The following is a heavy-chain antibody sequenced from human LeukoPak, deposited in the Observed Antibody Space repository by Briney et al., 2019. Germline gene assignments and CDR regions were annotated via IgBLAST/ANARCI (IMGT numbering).Heavy chain of an antibody. D-gene: IGHD1-7*01. CDR2: ISYDGSNK. CDR3: ARAQRITGTTGVYYYYYMDV. Sequence: QAGGSLRLSCAASGFTFSSYAMHWVRQAPGKGLEWVAVISYDGSNKYYADSVKGRFTISRDNSKNTLYLQMNSLRAEDTAVYYCARAQRITGTTGVYYYYYMDVWAKGPRSPSP. J-gene: IGHJ6*03. CDR1: GFTFSSYA. V-gene: IGHV3-30*01.